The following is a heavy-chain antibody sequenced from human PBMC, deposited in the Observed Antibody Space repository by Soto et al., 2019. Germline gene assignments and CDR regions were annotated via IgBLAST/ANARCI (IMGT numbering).Heavy chain of an antibody. J-gene: IGHJ5*02. Sequence: QVQLQESGPGLVKPSQTLSLTCTVSGGSISSGGYYWSWIRQHPGKGLEWIGYIYYSGSTYYNPSLQSRVTISVDTSKNQFSLKLSSVTAADTAVYYCARDTDRRRYDFWSGYYERWFDPWGQGTLVTVSS. D-gene: IGHD3-3*01. CDR3: ARDTDRRRYDFWSGYYERWFDP. CDR1: GGSISSGGYY. CDR2: IYYSGST. V-gene: IGHV4-31*03.